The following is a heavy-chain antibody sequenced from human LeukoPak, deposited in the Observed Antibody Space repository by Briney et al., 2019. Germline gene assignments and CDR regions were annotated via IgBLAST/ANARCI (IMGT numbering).Heavy chain of an antibody. V-gene: IGHV4-59*01. J-gene: IGHJ6*02. CDR3: ARAWSSDSSYYYGMDV. Sequence: SETLSLTCTVSGGSISSYYWSWIRQPPGKGLEWIGYIYYSGSTNYNPSLKSRLTISVDTSKNQFSLKLSSVTAADTAVYYCARAWSSDSSYYYGMDVWGQGTTVTVSS. D-gene: IGHD5-18*01. CDR1: GGSISSYY. CDR2: IYYSGST.